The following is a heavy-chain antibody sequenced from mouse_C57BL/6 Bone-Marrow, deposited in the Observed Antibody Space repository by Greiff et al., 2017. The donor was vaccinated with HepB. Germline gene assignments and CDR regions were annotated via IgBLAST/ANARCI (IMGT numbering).Heavy chain of an antibody. Sequence: EVQRVESGGGLVQPGGSLKLSCAASGFTFSDYYMYWVRQTPEKRLEWVAYISNGGGSTYYPDTVKGRFTISRENAKNPLYLQMSRLKSEDTAMYYCARPDLLLRSVAYWGQGTLVTVSA. CDR1: GFTFSDYY. D-gene: IGHD1-1*01. J-gene: IGHJ3*01. CDR3: ARPDLLLRSVAY. CDR2: ISNGGGST. V-gene: IGHV5-12*01.